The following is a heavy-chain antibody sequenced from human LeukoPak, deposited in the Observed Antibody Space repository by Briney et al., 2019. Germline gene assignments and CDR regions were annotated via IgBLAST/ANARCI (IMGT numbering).Heavy chain of an antibody. CDR3: TTDYRSPRRAAPKYYYDSSAQMADY. D-gene: IGHD3-22*01. V-gene: IGHV3-15*01. Sequence: PGGSLRLSCAASGFTFSNAWMSWVRQAPGKGLEWVGRIKSKTDGGTTDYAAPVKGRFTISRDDSKNTLYLQMNSLKIEDTAVYYCTTDYRSPRRAAPKYYYDSSAQMADYWGQGTLVTVSS. CDR1: GFTFSNAW. CDR2: IKSKTDGGTT. J-gene: IGHJ4*02.